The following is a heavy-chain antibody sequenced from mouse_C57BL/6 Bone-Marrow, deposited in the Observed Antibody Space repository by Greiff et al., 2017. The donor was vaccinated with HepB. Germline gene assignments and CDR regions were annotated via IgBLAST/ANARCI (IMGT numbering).Heavy chain of an antibody. D-gene: IGHD2-1*01. J-gene: IGHJ3*01. CDR1: GFNIKDDY. CDR3: TGYLLFAY. CDR2: IDPENGDT. V-gene: IGHV14-4*01. Sequence: VQLKESGAELVRPGASVTLSCTASGFNIKDDYMHWVKQRPEQGLEWIGWIDPENGDTEYASKFQGKATITADTSSNTAYLQLSSLTSEDTAVYYCTGYLLFAYWGQGTLVTVSA.